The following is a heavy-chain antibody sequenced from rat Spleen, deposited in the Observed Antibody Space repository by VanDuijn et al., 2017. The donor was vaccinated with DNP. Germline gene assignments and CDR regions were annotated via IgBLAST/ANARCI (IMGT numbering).Heavy chain of an antibody. V-gene: IGHV5-7*01. D-gene: IGHD1-4*01. CDR3: AGRPPPTRGPFDY. J-gene: IGHJ2*01. CDR2: IIYDGSNT. CDR1: GFTFSDYA. Sequence: EVQLVESGGGLVQPGNSLKLSCAASGFTFSDYAMAWVRQSLKKGLEWVAVIIYDGSNTHYRDSVKGRFTISRENAKSTLYLQMDSLRSEDTATYYCAGRPPPTRGPFDYWGQGVTVTVSS.